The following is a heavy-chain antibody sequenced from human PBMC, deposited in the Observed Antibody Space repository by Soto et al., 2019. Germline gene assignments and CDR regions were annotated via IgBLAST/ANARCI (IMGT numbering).Heavy chain of an antibody. CDR1: GFTFSNYW. D-gene: IGHD3-10*01. CDR3: TRDWGGLGY. J-gene: IGHJ4*02. V-gene: IGHV3-7*03. CDR2: IIKDGSEK. Sequence: QSGGSLRLSCAASGFTFSNYWMTWVRQAPGKGLEWVANIIKDGSEKSYVDSVKGRFTISRDNTKNTLYLEMNSLRVEDTAVYYCTRDWGGLGYWGQGTLVTVSS.